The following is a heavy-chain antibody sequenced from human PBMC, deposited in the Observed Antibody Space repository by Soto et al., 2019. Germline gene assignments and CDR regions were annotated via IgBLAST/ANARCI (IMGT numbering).Heavy chain of an antibody. CDR2: INPDGSST. CDR1: GFTFSSYW. V-gene: IGHV3-74*01. Sequence: EVQLVESGGDLVQPGGSLRLSCAASGFTFSSYWIHWVRQVPGKGLLWVSRINPDGSSTNYADSVKGRFTISRDNAKNTVYLQMDSLRADDTSVYYCTRAPIVLWFRFDLWGQGTLVTVSS. D-gene: IGHD3-10*01. J-gene: IGHJ4*02. CDR3: TRAPIVLWFRFDL.